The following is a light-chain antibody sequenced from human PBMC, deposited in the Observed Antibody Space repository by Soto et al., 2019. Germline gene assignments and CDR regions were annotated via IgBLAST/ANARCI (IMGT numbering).Light chain of an antibody. V-gene: IGKV3-11*01. CDR2: GAF. CDR1: PSVANF. J-gene: IGKJ5*01. CDR3: QQRNVWPPVT. Sequence: EIVLIQSPATLSLSPGEIATLSCRASPSVANFVAWYQQKPGQAPRLLIYGAFNRATGIPARFSGSGSGTDFTLTISSIEPEDAAVYYCQQRNVWPPVTFGQGTRLEIK.